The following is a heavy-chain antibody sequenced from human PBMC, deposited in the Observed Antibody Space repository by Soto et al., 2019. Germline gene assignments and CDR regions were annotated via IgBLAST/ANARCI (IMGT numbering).Heavy chain of an antibody. CDR3: ARDRKAAGGSFDY. CDR1: GFTFSDYA. V-gene: IGHV3-30-3*01. CDR2: ISFGGTNK. D-gene: IGHD6-13*01. J-gene: IGHJ4*02. Sequence: QVQLVESGGGVVQPGRSLRLSCAASGFTFSDYAMHWVRQAPGKGLEWVAVISFGGTNKYYADSVKGRFTISRDNSKNTLSLQMNSLRAEDTAVYYCARDRKAAGGSFDYWGQGTLVTVSS.